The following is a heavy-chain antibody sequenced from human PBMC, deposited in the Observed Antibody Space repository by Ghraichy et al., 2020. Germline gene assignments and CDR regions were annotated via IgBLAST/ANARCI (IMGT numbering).Heavy chain of an antibody. Sequence: SETLSLTCTVSGGSISSYYWSWIRQPPGKGLEWIGYIYYSGSTNYNPSLKSRVTISVDTSKNQFSLKLSSVTAADTAVYYCARGRYYFDYWGQGTLVTVSS. J-gene: IGHJ4*02. V-gene: IGHV4-59*08. CDR2: IYYSGST. CDR3: ARGRYYFDY. CDR1: GGSISSYY.